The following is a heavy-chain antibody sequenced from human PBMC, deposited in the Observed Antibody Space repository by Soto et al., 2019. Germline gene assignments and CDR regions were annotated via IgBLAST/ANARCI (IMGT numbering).Heavy chain of an antibody. CDR1: GFTFSGYN. D-gene: IGHD3-22*01. CDR3: AKPRGYYDSSGYPTPDY. J-gene: IGHJ4*02. Sequence: PGGSLRLSCAASGFTFSGYNMNWVRQAPGKGLEWVSYISSSSGTIYYADSVKGRFTISRDNAKNSLYLQMNSLRAEDTAVYYCAKPRGYYDSSGYPTPDYWGQGTPVTVSS. V-gene: IGHV3-48*01. CDR2: ISSSSGTI.